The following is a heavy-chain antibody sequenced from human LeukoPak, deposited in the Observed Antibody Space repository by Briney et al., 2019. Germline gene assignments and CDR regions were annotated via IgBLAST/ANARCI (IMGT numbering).Heavy chain of an antibody. CDR3: AKGLGYSYGYVGDY. J-gene: IGHJ4*02. V-gene: IGHV3-53*01. CDR2: IYSGGST. CDR1: GFTVSSNY. Sequence: GGSLRLSCAASGFTVSSNYMSWVRQAPGKGLEWVSVIYSGGSTYYADSVKGRFTISRDSSKNTLYLQMNSLRAEDTAVYYCAKGLGYSYGYVGDYWGQGTLVTVSS. D-gene: IGHD5-18*01.